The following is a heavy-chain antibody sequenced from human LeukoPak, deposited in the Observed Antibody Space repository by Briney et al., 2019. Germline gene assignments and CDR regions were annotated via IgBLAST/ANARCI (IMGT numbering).Heavy chain of an antibody. CDR3: ARLITSEAGRGMDV. CDR2: IKYDGSHT. CDR1: GFTFSSYW. D-gene: IGHD1-14*01. V-gene: IGHV3-74*01. Sequence: GGSLRLSCVASGFTFSSYWMHWVRQAPGKGLVWISAIKYDGSHTAYADSVKGRFTISRDNAKNSLYLQMSSLRVEDTALYYCARLITSEAGRGMDVWGQGTTVTVSS. J-gene: IGHJ6*02.